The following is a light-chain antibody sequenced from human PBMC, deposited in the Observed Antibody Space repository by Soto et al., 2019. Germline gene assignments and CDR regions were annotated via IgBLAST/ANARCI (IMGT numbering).Light chain of an antibody. J-gene: IGLJ1*01. V-gene: IGLV1-47*01. CDR2: RHT. Sequence: QSVLTQPPSASGTPGQRVTISCSGGSSNIGTNHVYWYQHLPGTAPKLLIYRHTLRPSGVPDRFSASKSGTSASLAISGLRSDDEADYYCQSYDNSLNGYVFGTGTKLTVL. CDR1: SSNIGTNH. CDR3: QSYDNSLNGYV.